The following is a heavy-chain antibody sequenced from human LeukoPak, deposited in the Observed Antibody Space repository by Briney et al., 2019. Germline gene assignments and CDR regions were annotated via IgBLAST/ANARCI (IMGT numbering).Heavy chain of an antibody. CDR2: IYSGGNT. D-gene: IGHD4-23*01. Sequence: GGSLRLSCAASGLTFSSNYMTWVRQAPGKGLEWASVIYSGGNTYYADSVKGRFSISRDNSKNTVYLQMNSLRVEDTAVYYCARLVTGTTVINSGWFDPWGQGTLVTVSS. CDR3: ARLVTGTTVINSGWFDP. CDR1: GLTFSSNY. J-gene: IGHJ5*02. V-gene: IGHV3-66*04.